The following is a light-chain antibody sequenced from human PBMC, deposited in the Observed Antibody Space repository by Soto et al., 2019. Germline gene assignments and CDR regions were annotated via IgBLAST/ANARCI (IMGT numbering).Light chain of an antibody. Sequence: QSVLTQPASVSGSPGQSITISCTGTNSDVGGYNYVSWYQQHPGKAPELMIYEVSHRPSGVSNRFSGSKSDNTASLTISGLQADDEADYYCSSYTSISTLYDFGTGTKVTVL. J-gene: IGLJ1*01. CDR2: EVS. CDR1: NSDVGGYNY. V-gene: IGLV2-14*01. CDR3: SSYTSISTLYD.